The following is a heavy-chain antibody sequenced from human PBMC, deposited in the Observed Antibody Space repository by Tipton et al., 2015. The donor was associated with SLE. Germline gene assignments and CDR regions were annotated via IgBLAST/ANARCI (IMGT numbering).Heavy chain of an antibody. CDR3: ARPLYSSSWYNWFDP. J-gene: IGHJ5*02. V-gene: IGHV4-39*07. CDR1: GGSTSSSSYY. Sequence: TLSLTCTVSGGSTSSSSYYWGWIRQPPGKGLEWIGSIYYSGSTYYNPSLKSRVTISVDTSKNQFSLKLSSVTAADTAVYYCARPLYSSSWYNWFDPWGQGTLVIVSA. CDR2: IYYSGST. D-gene: IGHD6-13*01.